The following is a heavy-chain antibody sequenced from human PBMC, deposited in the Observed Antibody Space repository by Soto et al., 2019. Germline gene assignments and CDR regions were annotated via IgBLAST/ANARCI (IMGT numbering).Heavy chain of an antibody. Sequence: QVQLQESGPGLVKPSETLSLTCTVSGGSISSYYWSWIRQPPGKGLEWIGFIFYSGSTSYNPSLKSRVTISIDTSVYQFSLKLNSVTAAATAVYYCASMIGDPVLSFDSWGQGTLVAVSS. D-gene: IGHD3-10*02. CDR2: IFYSGST. CDR3: ASMIGDPVLSFDS. CDR1: GGSISSYY. J-gene: IGHJ5*01. V-gene: IGHV4-59*01.